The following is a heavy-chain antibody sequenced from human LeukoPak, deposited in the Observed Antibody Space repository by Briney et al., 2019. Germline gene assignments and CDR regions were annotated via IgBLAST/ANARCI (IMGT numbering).Heavy chain of an antibody. J-gene: IGHJ4*02. CDR2: ISSSSSYI. CDR1: EFTFSTYS. V-gene: IGHV3-21*05. Sequence: PGGALRLSCAASEFTFSTYSMKWVRQAPGKGLGGVSYISSSSSYIYYADSVKGRFTISRDNAKNSLYLQMNSLRDEDTAVYYCAGEAVAGSGVYYFDYWGQGTLVTVSS. D-gene: IGHD6-19*01. CDR3: AGEAVAGSGVYYFDY.